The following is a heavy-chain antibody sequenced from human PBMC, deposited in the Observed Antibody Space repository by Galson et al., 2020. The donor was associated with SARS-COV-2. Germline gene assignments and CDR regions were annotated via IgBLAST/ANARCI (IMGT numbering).Heavy chain of an antibody. Sequence: SETLSLTCTVSGGSISSSSYYWGWIRQPPGKGLEWTGSIYYSGSTYYNPSLKSRVTISVDTSKNQFSLKLSSVTAADTAVYYCAGEVVAATRSVYYGMDVWGQGTTVTVSS. CDR3: AGEVVAATRSVYYGMDV. V-gene: IGHV4-39*01. J-gene: IGHJ6*02. CDR2: IYYSGST. D-gene: IGHD2-15*01. CDR1: GGSISSSSYY.